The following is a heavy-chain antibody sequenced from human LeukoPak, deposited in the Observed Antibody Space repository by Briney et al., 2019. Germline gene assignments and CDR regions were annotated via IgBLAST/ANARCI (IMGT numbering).Heavy chain of an antibody. CDR1: GYTFTSYD. D-gene: IGHD6-6*01. V-gene: IGHV1-8*03. CDR2: MNPNSGNT. CDR3: ARGCRRKYSSSFYYYMDV. J-gene: IGHJ6*03. Sequence: GASVKVSCKASGYTFTSYDINWVRQATGQGLEWMGWMNPNSGNTGYAQKFQGRVTITRNTSISTAYMELSSLRSEDTAVYYCARGCRRKYSSSFYYYMDVWGKGTTVTVSS.